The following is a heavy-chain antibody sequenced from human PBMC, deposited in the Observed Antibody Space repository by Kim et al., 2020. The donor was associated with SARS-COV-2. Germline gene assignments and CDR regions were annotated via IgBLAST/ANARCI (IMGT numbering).Heavy chain of an antibody. CDR3: ARGPMITFGGVINDGMDV. D-gene: IGHD3-16*01. J-gene: IGHJ6*01. CDR2: INHSGST. CDR1: GGSFSGYY. Sequence: SETLSLTCAVYGGSFSGYYWSWIRQPPGNGLEWIGEINHSGSTNYNPSLKSRVTISVDTSKNQSSLKLSSVTAADTAVYYCARGPMITFGGVINDGMDV. V-gene: IGHV4-34*01.